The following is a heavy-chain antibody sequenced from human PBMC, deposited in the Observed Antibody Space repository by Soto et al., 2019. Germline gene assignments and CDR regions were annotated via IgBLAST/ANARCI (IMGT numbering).Heavy chain of an antibody. CDR3: AKDQGGGGSSSDY. V-gene: IGHV3-30*18. CDR2: ISFDGSTK. CDR1: GFTFSTYG. D-gene: IGHD3-16*01. Sequence: QVQLVESGGSVVQPGRSLRLSCAASGFTFSTYGMHGVRQAPGKGLEWVAVISFDGSTKNYGDSVKGRFTISRDNSKNTLYLQMNSLRAEDTAVYYCAKDQGGGGSSSDYWGQGTLVTVSS. J-gene: IGHJ4*02.